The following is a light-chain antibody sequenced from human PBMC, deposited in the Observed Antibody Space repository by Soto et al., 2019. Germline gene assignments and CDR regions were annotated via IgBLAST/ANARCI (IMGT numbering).Light chain of an antibody. CDR1: QSLHTKY. CDR2: GAS. J-gene: IGKJ5*01. CDR3: QQYGSSPRT. Sequence: EIVLTQSPGTLSLAPGERATLSCRAGQSLHTKYFTWYQQIPGQAPRLLIDGASNRATGIPARFSGSGSGTDFSLTISSLEPGDLAVYYCQQYGSSPRTFGQGTRLEIK. V-gene: IGKV3-20*01.